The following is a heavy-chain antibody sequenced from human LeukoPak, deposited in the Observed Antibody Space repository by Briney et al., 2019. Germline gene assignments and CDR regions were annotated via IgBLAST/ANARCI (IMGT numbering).Heavy chain of an antibody. CDR3: ASHYY. J-gene: IGHJ4*02. V-gene: IGHV3-30*01. CDR1: GFTFSSYA. CDR2: ISYDGSNK. Sequence: GGSLRLSCAASGFTFSSYAMHWVRRAPGKGLEWVAVISYDGSNKYHADSVKGRFTISRDNSKNTLYLQMNSLRAEDTAVYYCASHYYWGQGTLVTVST.